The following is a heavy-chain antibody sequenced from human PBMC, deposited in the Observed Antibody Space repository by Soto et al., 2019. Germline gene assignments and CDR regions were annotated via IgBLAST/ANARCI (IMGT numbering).Heavy chain of an antibody. V-gene: IGHV4-31*03. D-gene: IGHD2-15*01. Sequence: LSLTCTVSGGSISSGGYYWSWIRQHPGKGLEWIGYIYYSGSTYYSPSLKSRVTISVDTSKNQFSLKLSSVTAADTAVYYCARDHIVYCSGGSCFYVWGQGTLVTVSS. CDR3: ARDHIVYCSGGSCFYV. CDR2: IYYSGST. J-gene: IGHJ4*02. CDR1: GGSISSGGYY.